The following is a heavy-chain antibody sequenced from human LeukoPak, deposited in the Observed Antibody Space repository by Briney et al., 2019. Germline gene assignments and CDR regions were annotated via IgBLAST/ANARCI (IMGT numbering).Heavy chain of an antibody. CDR2: IIPIFGTA. V-gene: IGHV1-69*13. D-gene: IGHD6-6*01. Sequence: SVKVSCKASGGTFSSYAISWVRQAPGQGLEWMGGIIPIFGTANYAQKFQGRVTITADESTSTAYMELSSLRSEDTAVYYCARSSTGDYYYYYYMDVWGKGTTVTVSS. J-gene: IGHJ6*03. CDR1: GGTFSSYA. CDR3: ARSSTGDYYYYYYMDV.